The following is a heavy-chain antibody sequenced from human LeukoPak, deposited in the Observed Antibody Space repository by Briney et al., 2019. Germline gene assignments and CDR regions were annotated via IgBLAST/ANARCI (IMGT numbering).Heavy chain of an antibody. Sequence: SETLSLTCTVSGGSISSGGYYWSWIRQHPGKGLEWIGYIYYSGSTYYNPSLKSRVTISVDTSKNQFSLKLSSVTAADTAVYYCARDQYSSSWYWFDPWGQGTLVTVSS. CDR2: IYYSGST. CDR3: ARDQYSSSWYWFDP. V-gene: IGHV4-31*03. J-gene: IGHJ5*02. CDR1: GGSISSGGYY. D-gene: IGHD6-13*01.